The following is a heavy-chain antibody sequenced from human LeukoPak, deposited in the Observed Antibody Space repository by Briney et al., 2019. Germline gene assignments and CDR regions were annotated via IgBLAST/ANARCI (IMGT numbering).Heavy chain of an antibody. CDR3: AKGITYSFANWGSAEFDY. CDR2: ISGSGDST. Sequence: PGGSLRLSCAASGFSFSSYTMTWVRQAPGKGLEWVSAISGSGDSTYYSDSVKGRFTISRGNSKNTLYLQMISLRAEDTAVYYCAKGITYSFANWGSAEFDYWGQGTLVTVSS. J-gene: IGHJ4*02. V-gene: IGHV3-23*01. CDR1: GFSFSSYT. D-gene: IGHD7-27*01.